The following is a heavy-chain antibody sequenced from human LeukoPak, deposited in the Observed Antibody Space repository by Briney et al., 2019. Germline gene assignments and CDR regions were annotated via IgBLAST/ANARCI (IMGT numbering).Heavy chain of an antibody. CDR1: GGTFSSYA. D-gene: IGHD5-18*01. J-gene: IGHJ6*02. CDR3: ARVDTAMVPYYYYGMDV. V-gene: IGHV1-69*04. Sequence: SVKVSCKASGGTFSSYAISWVRQAPGQGLEWMGRIIPILGIANYAQKFQGRVTITAVRSTSTAYMELSSLRSEDTAVYYCARVDTAMVPYYYYGMDVWGQGTTVTVSS. CDR2: IIPILGIA.